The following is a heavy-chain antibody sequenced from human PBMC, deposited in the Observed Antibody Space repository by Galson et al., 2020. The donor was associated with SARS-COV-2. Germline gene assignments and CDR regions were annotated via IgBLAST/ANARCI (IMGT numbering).Heavy chain of an antibody. CDR1: GGSISSSNW. CDR3: ARGVKHSKWLRAAEHFDY. Sequence: SETLSLTCAVSGGSISSSNWWSWVRKPTGKGLEWIGEIYHSGSTNYNPSLKSRVTISVDKSKNQFSRKLSTVTAADTAVYYCARGVKHSKWLRAAEHFDYWGQGTLVTVSS. J-gene: IGHJ4*02. V-gene: IGHV4-4*02. CDR2: IYHSGST. D-gene: IGHD5-12*01.